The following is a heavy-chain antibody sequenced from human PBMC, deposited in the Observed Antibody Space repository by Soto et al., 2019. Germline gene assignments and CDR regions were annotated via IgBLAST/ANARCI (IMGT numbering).Heavy chain of an antibody. CDR2: RYKKRGST. V-gene: IGHV4-4*07. Sequence: QVQLQESGPGLVKPSETLSLTCSVSGGSVSVYYWSWIRQPAGKGLEWIGRRYKKRGSTNYNPSLKTRGTMSVDTSANQFSLKMRFVTAADTAVYYSASWVIGGIVTWGQGTLVT. J-gene: IGHJ5*02. CDR3: ASWVIGGIVT. CDR1: GGSVSVYY. D-gene: IGHD1-26*01.